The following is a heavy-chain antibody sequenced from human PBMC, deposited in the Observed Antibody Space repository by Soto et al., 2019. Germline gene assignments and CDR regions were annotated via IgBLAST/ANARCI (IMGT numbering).Heavy chain of an antibody. CDR2: INHSGST. CDR3: ARRSAAGP. CDR1: GGSFSGYY. V-gene: IGHV4-34*01. Sequence: QVQLQQWGAGLLKPSETLSLTCAVYGGSFSGYYWSWIRQPPGKGLEWIGEINHSGSTNYNPSLKSRVTISVETSKNQFSLKLGSVTAADTAVYYCARRSAAGPWGQGTLVTVSS. D-gene: IGHD6-25*01. J-gene: IGHJ5*02.